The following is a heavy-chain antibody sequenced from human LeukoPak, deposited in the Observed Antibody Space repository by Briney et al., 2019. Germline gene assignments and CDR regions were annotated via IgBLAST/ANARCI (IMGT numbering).Heavy chain of an antibody. CDR1: GGTFSSYA. D-gene: IGHD4-11*01. CDR3: ARCGLTTVTTPLDAFDI. Sequence: SVKVSCRASGGTFSSYAISWVRQAPGQGREWMGGIIPIFGTANYAQKFQGRVTITADESTSTAYMELSSLRSEDTAVYYCARCGLTTVTTPLDAFDIWGQGTMVTVSS. V-gene: IGHV1-69*13. J-gene: IGHJ3*02. CDR2: IIPIFGTA.